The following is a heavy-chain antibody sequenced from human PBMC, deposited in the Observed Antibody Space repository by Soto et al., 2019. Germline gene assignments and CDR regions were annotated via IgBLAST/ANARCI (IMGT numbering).Heavy chain of an antibody. V-gene: IGHV1-69*13. CDR1: GGTFSSYA. CDR2: IIPIFGTA. J-gene: IGHJ4*02. Sequence: GASVKVSCKASGGTFSSYAISWVRQAPGQGLEWMGGIIPIFGTANYAQKFQGRVTITADESTSTAYMELSSLRSEDTAVYYCARLSGIAVAGTLGDYGYWGQGTLVTVSS. D-gene: IGHD6-19*01. CDR3: ARLSGIAVAGTLGDYGY.